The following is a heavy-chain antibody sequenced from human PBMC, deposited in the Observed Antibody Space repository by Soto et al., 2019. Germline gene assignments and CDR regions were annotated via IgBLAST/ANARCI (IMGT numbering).Heavy chain of an antibody. CDR1: GGTFSSYA. J-gene: IGHJ4*02. CDR3: ARVGRGTGPTNFDY. CDR2: IIPIFGTA. Sequence: AASVKVSCKASGGTFSSYAISWVRQAPGQGLEWMGGIIPIFGTANYAQKFQGRVTITADKSTSTAYMELSSLRSEDTAVYYCARVGRGTGPTNFDYWGQRTLVTVSS. V-gene: IGHV1-69*06. D-gene: IGHD1-7*01.